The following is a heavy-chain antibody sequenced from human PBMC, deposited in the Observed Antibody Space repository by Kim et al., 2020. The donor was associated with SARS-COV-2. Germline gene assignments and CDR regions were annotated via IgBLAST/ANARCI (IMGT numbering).Heavy chain of an antibody. CDR1: GGSISSYY. V-gene: IGHV4-59*13. CDR3: ARMVTIFWSYGMDV. Sequence: SETLSLTCSVSGGSISSYYWSWIRQPPGKGLEWIGYIYYSGSTNYNPSLKSRVTISVDTSKKHFSLKLSSVTAADTAVYYCARMVTIFWSYGMDVWGQGTTVTVSS. D-gene: IGHD3-9*01. CDR2: IYYSGST. J-gene: IGHJ6*02.